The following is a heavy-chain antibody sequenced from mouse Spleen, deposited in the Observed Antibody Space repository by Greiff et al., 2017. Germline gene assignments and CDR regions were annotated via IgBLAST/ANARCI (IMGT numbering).Heavy chain of an antibody. CDR1: GFTFSSYG. CDR3: ARHHYYGSAWFAY. V-gene: IGHV5-6*01. D-gene: IGHD1-1*01. CDR2: ISSGGSYT. Sequence: EVHLVESGGDLVKPGGSLKLSCAASGFTFSSYGMSWVRQTPDKRLEWVATISSGGSYTYYPDSVKGRFTISRDNAKNTLYLQMSSLKSEDTAMYYCARHHYYGSAWFAYWGQGTPVTVSA. J-gene: IGHJ3*01.